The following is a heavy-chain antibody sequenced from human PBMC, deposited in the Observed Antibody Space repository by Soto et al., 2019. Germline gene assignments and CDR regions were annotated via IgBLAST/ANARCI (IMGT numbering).Heavy chain of an antibody. J-gene: IGHJ4*02. Sequence: ASVNVSCKSSGYTFTSYCISWVRQAPGQGLEWMGWISAYNGNTNYAQKLQGRVTMTTDTSTSTAYMELRSLRSDDTAVYYCARGQYEDSFDYWGQGTLVTVSS. CDR1: GYTFTSYC. D-gene: IGHD3-3*01. CDR2: ISAYNGNT. CDR3: ARGQYEDSFDY. V-gene: IGHV1-18*01.